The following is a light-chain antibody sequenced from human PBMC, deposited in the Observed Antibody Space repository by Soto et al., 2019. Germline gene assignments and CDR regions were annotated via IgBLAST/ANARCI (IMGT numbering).Light chain of an antibody. Sequence: QSALTQPASVSGSPGQSITISCTGTSSDVGGYNFVSWYQHHPGKAPKLIIYDVNNRLSGVSNRFSGSKSGNTASLTISGLQAEDEADYYCTSYTTSSTYVFGTGTKLTVL. J-gene: IGLJ1*01. CDR3: TSYTTSSTYV. CDR1: SSDVGGYNF. V-gene: IGLV2-14*03. CDR2: DVN.